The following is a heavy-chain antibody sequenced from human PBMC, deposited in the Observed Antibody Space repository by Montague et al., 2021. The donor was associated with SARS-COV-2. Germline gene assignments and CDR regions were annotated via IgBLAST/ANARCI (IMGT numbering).Heavy chain of an antibody. Sequence: CAISGDSVASIRATWNWVRQSPSSRLEWLGRTYYRSKWYNDYAVSVRGRVTINPDTSKNQFSLQLNSVTPEDTAICYCTSGREGNYNVMDVWGQGTAVTVSS. V-gene: IGHV6-1*01. J-gene: IGHJ6*02. CDR3: TSGREGNYNVMDV. CDR2: TYYRSKWYN. CDR1: GDSVASIRAT. D-gene: IGHD1-1*01.